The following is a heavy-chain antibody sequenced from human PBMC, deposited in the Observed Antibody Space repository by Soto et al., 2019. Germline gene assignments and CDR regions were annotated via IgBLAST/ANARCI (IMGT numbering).Heavy chain of an antibody. CDR2: IYWDDDK. V-gene: IGHV2-5*02. CDR3: AHRLSGYNWNGGYFDY. Sequence: QITLKESAPTRVKPTQTLTLTCTFSGFSLTSRPMGVCWIRQPPGKALEWLAFIYWDDDKRYSPSLRSRLTITKDTSRNQVVLTVTNMDPVDTATYYCAHRLSGYNWNGGYFDYWGQGALVTVSS. CDR1: GFSLTSRPMG. D-gene: IGHD1-1*01. J-gene: IGHJ4*02.